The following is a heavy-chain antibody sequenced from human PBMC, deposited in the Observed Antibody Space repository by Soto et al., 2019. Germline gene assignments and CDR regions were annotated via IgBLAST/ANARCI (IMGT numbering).Heavy chain of an antibody. D-gene: IGHD1-26*01. J-gene: IGHJ2*01. Sequence: QVQLVQSGAEVKKPGASVKVSCKASGYTFTSYAMHWVRQAPGQRLEWMGWINAGNGNTKYSQKFQGRVTITRDTSASTAYMELSSLRSEDTAVYYCARDGGSSNLYWYFDLWGRGTLVTVSS. CDR2: INAGNGNT. V-gene: IGHV1-3*01. CDR3: ARDGGSSNLYWYFDL. CDR1: GYTFTSYA.